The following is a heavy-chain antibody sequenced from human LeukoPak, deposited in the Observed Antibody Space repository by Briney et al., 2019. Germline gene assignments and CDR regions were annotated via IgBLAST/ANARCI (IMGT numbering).Heavy chain of an antibody. J-gene: IGHJ4*02. CDR3: ARDRLSPPGKYIYGYGALDY. CDR1: GYTFTDYY. V-gene: IGHV1-2*02. D-gene: IGHD5-18*01. CDR2: INPNSGAT. Sequence: ASVKVSCKASGYTFTDYYIHWVRQTPGQGLEWMGWINPNSGATKYAQKFQGRVTMTRDRSISTVYMELSGLRSADTAIYYCARDRLSPPGKYIYGYGALDYWGQGSLVTVSS.